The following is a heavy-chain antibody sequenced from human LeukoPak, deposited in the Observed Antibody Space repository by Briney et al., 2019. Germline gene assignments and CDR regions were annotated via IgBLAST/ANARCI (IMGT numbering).Heavy chain of an antibody. V-gene: IGHV3-7*01. J-gene: IGHJ4*01. Sequence: GGSLRLSCAASGFTFSSYWMSWVRQAPGKGLEWVANIKQAGSDKYYVDSVKGRFTISRDNTKNSLYLQMNSLGAEDTAVYYCATAFRGSYDNWGQEPWSPSPQ. CDR2: IKQAGSDK. CDR1: GFTFSSYW. CDR3: ATAFRGSYDN. D-gene: IGHD1-26*01.